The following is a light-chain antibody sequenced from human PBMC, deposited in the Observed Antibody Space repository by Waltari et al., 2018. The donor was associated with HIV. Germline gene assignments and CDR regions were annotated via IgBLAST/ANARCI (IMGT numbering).Light chain of an antibody. J-gene: IGLJ1*01. CDR2: ADS. Sequence: QSVLTQPASVSGAPGQRVTIFCNGSNSNLGAGYEVHWYQQLPGTAPKLLLFADSNRPSGVTDRFSASKSGTAASLAITGLQAEDEADYYCLSYDDSLSGSVFGTGTKVTVL. V-gene: IGLV1-40*01. CDR3: LSYDDSLSGSV. CDR1: NSNLGAGYE.